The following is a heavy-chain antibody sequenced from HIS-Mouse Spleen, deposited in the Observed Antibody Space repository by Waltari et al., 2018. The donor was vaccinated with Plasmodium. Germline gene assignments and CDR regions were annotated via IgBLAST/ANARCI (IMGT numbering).Heavy chain of an antibody. CDR1: GFPFSSFA. V-gene: IGHV3-30*04. J-gene: IGHJ4*02. Sequence: QVQLVESGGGVVQPGRSLSLSCAASGFPFSSFARHWVRQAPGKGLEWVAVISYDGSNKYYADSVKGRFTISRDNSKNTLYLQMNSLRAEDTAVYYCARSHFRFLEWLFDYWGQGTLVTVSS. CDR2: ISYDGSNK. D-gene: IGHD3-3*01. CDR3: ARSHFRFLEWLFDY.